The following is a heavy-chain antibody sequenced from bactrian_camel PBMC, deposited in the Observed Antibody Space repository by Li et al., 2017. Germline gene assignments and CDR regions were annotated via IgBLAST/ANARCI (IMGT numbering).Heavy chain of an antibody. CDR2: IDTDGSA. CDR3: AAEVTWSGRTCGFQSSGIFGY. CDR1: AVAASTCS. V-gene: IGHV3S53*01. Sequence: HVQLVESGGGSVQVGGSLTLSCTGSAVAASTCSMGWYRQAPGRERELVSAIDTDGSAHYGDDVKGRFTISQDKARKTVYLQMNSLKPEDTAMYYCAAEVTWSGRTCGFQSSGIFGYWGQGTQVTVS. D-gene: IGHD6*01. J-gene: IGHJ6*01.